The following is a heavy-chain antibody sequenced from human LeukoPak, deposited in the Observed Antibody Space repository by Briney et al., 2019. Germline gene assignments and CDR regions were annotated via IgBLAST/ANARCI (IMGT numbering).Heavy chain of an antibody. J-gene: IGHJ5*02. CDR3: ARHGYCSGGSCYLCDP. V-gene: IGHV4-39*01. CDR1: GGSISSSSYY. Sequence: PSETLSLACTVSGGSISSSSYYRGWIRQPRGKGLEWIGSIYYSGSTYYNPSLKSRVTISVDTSKNQFSLKLSSVTAADTAVYYCARHGYCSGGSCYLCDPWGQGTLVTVSS. CDR2: IYYSGST. D-gene: IGHD2-15*01.